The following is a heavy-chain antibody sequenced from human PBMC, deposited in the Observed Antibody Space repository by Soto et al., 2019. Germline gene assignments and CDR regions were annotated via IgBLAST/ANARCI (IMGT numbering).Heavy chain of an antibody. CDR2: IYPGDSDS. CDR3: AGGGVRGVVTRTRDYYGMDV. CDR1: GYSFTSYW. D-gene: IGHD3-10*01. J-gene: IGHJ6*02. Sequence: PGESLKISCKGSGYSFTSYWIGWVRQMPGKGLESMEIIYPGDSDSRYSPSFQGQVTISADKSISTAYLQWSSLKASDTAMYYCAGGGVRGVVTRTRDYYGMDVWGQGTTVTVSS. V-gene: IGHV5-51*01.